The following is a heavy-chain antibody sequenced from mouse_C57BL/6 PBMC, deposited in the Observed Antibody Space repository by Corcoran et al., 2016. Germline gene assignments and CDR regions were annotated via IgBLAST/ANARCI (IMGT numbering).Heavy chain of an antibody. CDR2: INPNNGGT. D-gene: IGHD2-4*01. J-gene: IGHJ3*01. CDR3: ARGQDYVWFAY. V-gene: IGHV1-26*01. Sequence: EVQLQQSGPELVKPGASVKISCKASGYTFTDYYMNWVKQSHGKSLEWIGDINPNNGGTSYNQKFKGKATLTVDKSSSTAYMELRSLTSEDSAVYYCARGQDYVWFAYWGQGTLVTVSA. CDR1: GYTFTDYY.